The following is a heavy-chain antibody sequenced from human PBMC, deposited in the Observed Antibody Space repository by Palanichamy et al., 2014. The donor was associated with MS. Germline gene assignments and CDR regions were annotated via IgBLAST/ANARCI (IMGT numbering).Heavy chain of an antibody. CDR1: GYTFTSYV. Sequence: QVQLVQSGAEVKKPGASVKVSCKASGYTFTSYVMHWVRQAPGQGLEWMGWINADNGNTRYSQKFQGRITITRDTSASTAYMELSSLRSEDTAVYYCARGEYFDWLLSQDYWGQGTLVTVSS. CDR3: ARGEYFDWLLSQDY. CDR2: INADNGNT. D-gene: IGHD3-9*01. V-gene: IGHV1-3*01. J-gene: IGHJ4*02.